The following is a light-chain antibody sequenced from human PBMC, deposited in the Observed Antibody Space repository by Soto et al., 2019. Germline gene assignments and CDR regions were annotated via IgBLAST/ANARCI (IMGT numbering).Light chain of an antibody. Sequence: QSALTQPASVSGSPGQSITISCSGISSDVGSHNLVSWYQQHPGKAPKVMIYEDFKRPSGVSNRFSGSKSGNTASLTISDLHAEDEADYYCCSNGRTSTLKVMFGGGTKLTVL. CDR1: SSDVGSHNL. CDR3: CSNGRTSTLKVM. V-gene: IGLV2-23*02. J-gene: IGLJ3*02. CDR2: EDF.